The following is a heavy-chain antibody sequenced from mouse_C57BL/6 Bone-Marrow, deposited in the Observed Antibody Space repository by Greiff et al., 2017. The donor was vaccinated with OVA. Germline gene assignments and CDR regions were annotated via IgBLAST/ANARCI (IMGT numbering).Heavy chain of an antibody. CDR1: GFTFSSYA. D-gene: IGHD1-1*01. CDR2: ISDGGSYT. Sequence: EVMLVESGGGLVKPGGSLKLSCAASGFTFSSYAMSWVRQTPETRLEWVATISDGGSYTYYPDNVKGRFTISRDNAKNNLYLQMSHLKSEDTAMYYCARGFITTVVAPRYFDVWGTGTTVTVSS. J-gene: IGHJ1*03. V-gene: IGHV5-4*03. CDR3: ARGFITTVVAPRYFDV.